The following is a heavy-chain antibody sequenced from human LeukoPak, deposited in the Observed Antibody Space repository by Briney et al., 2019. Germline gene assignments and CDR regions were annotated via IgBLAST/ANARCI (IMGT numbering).Heavy chain of an antibody. V-gene: IGHV1-18*01. CDR2: ISAYNGNT. J-gene: IGHJ3*02. Sequence: ASVKVSCKASGGTFSSYAISWVRQAPGQGLEWMGWISAYNGNTNYAQKLQGRVTMTTDTSTSTAYMELRSLRSDDTAVYYCARARVITIFGVAASGDAFDIWGQGTMVTVSS. CDR3: ARARVITIFGVAASGDAFDI. D-gene: IGHD3-3*01. CDR1: GGTFSSYA.